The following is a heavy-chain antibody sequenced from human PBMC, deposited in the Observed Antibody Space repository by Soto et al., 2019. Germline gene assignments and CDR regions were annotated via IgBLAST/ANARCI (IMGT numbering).Heavy chain of an antibody. CDR2: INPSGGST. Sequence: GXSVKVSCKACGYTFTSYYMHWVRQATGQGLEWMGIINPSGGSTSYAQKFQGRVTMTRDTSTSTVYMELSSLRSEDTAVYYCARVSGYSYGFDGMDVWGQGTTVTVSS. J-gene: IGHJ6*02. D-gene: IGHD5-18*01. CDR1: GYTFTSYY. CDR3: ARVSGYSYGFDGMDV. V-gene: IGHV1-46*01.